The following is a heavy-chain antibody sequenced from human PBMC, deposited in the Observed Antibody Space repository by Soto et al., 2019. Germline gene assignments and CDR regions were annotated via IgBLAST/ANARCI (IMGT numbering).Heavy chain of an antibody. CDR2: IIPIFGTA. D-gene: IGHD3-22*01. V-gene: IGHV1-69*13. Sequence: ASVKVSCKASGGTFSSYAISWVRQAPGQGLEWMGGIIPIFGTANYAQKFQGRVTITADESKSKTYMEQSSMRSEDTAVFFCACSPYSYDSSGYYYTFDYWGQGTLVTVSS. CDR3: ACSPYSYDSSGYYYTFDY. CDR1: GGTFSSYA. J-gene: IGHJ4*02.